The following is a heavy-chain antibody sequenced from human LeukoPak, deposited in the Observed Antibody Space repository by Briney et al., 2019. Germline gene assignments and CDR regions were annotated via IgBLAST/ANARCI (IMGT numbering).Heavy chain of an antibody. Sequence: GESLKISCKGSGYTFVNYWIGWVRQMPAKGLEWMGIIYLSDSDTRYNPSFQGQVTISADKSISTAYLQWSSLKASDTAMYYCASHDYGDYGTFKYWGRGTLVTVPS. J-gene: IGHJ4*02. CDR1: GYTFVNYW. CDR3: ASHDYGDYGTFKY. D-gene: IGHD4-17*01. CDR2: IYLSDSDT. V-gene: IGHV5-51*01.